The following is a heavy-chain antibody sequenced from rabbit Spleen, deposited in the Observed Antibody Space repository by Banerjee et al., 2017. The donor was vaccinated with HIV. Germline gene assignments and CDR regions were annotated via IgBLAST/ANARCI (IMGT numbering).Heavy chain of an antibody. CDR2: INSKSGEN. CDR1: GFSLSYNYV. V-gene: IGHV1S40*01. Sequence: QSLEESGGDLVKPGASLTLTCKASGFSLSYNYVMCWVRQAPGKGLEWIACINSKSGENVYANWAKGRFTVSKTSSTTVTLQMTSLTAADTATYFRARDTGTSFSTYGMDLWGPGTLVTVS. D-gene: IGHD8-1*01. CDR3: ARDTGTSFSTYGMDL. J-gene: IGHJ6*01.